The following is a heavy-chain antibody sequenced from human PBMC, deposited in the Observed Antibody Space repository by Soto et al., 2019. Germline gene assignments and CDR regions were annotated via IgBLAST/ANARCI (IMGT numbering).Heavy chain of an antibody. CDR2: IYPGDSDT. Sequence: PGESLKISCKGSGYSFTSYWSGWVRQMPGKGLECMGIIYPGDSDTRYSPSFQGRVTMTRDTSTSTVYMELSSLRSEDTAVYYCARDIHFDWFEPDDYGMDVWGQGTTVTVSS. J-gene: IGHJ6*02. CDR3: ARDIHFDWFEPDDYGMDV. CDR1: GYSFTSYW. V-gene: IGHV5-51*01. D-gene: IGHD3-9*01.